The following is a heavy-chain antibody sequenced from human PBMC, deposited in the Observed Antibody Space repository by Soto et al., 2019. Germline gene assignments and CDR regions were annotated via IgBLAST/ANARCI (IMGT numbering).Heavy chain of an antibody. Sequence: QVQLVQSGAEVKKPGASVKVSCKASGYTFTSYGISWVRQAPGQGLEWMGWISAYNGNTNYAQKLQGRVTMTTDTAPGPAYMELSSLRSDDPAVYYCARRTTLETGSSWGQGTLVTVSS. V-gene: IGHV1-18*01. CDR3: ARRTTLETGSS. CDR1: GYTFTSYG. D-gene: IGHD1-26*01. CDR2: ISAYNGNT. J-gene: IGHJ5*02.